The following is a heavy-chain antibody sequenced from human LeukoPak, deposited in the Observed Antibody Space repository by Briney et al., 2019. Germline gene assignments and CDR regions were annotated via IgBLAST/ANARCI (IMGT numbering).Heavy chain of an antibody. V-gene: IGHV4-59*08. J-gene: IGHJ2*01. CDR1: GASISSYY. D-gene: IGHD1-1*01. CDR3: ARAVGVGRGTYFDL. Sequence: SETLSLTCTVSGASISSYYWSWIRHPPGKGLEWIGYISYIGSTNYNPSLKSRVTISVDTSKNQFSLKLSSVTAADTAVYYCARAVGVGRGTYFDLWGRGTLVTVSS. CDR2: ISYIGST.